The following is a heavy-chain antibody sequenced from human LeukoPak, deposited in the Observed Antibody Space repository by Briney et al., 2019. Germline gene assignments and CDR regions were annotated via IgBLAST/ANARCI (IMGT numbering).Heavy chain of an antibody. CDR3: AKWKYSNSGIDDY. V-gene: IGHV3-7*03. Sequence: GGSLRLSCVASGFTFGKYWMSWVRQAPGKGLEWVANIKLDGSEKNYVDSVKGRFTISRDNTKNSLYLQMNSLRAEDTAVFYCAKWKYSNSGIDDYWGQGTLVTVSS. CDR1: GFTFGKYW. D-gene: IGHD6-6*01. CDR2: IKLDGSEK. J-gene: IGHJ4*02.